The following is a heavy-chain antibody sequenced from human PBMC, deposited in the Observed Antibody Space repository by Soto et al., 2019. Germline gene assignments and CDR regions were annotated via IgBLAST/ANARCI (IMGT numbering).Heavy chain of an antibody. V-gene: IGHV3-74*01. CDR2: IKSDGSRT. J-gene: IGHJ3*02. CDR1: GFSFSVYR. CDR3: AREQQLGQNALDS. Sequence: PGGSLRLSCAASGFSFSVYRMHWVRQAPGKGLVWVSRIKSDGSRTNYADSVQGRFTISRDNAKNTLYLQMNSLRPEDTAVYYCAREQQLGQNALDSWGQGTMVTVSS. D-gene: IGHD6-13*01.